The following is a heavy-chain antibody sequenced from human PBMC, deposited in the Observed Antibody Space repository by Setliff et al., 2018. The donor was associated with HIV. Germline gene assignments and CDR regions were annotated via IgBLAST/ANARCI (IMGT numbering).Heavy chain of an antibody. CDR1: GGSVCSSSYY. CDR2: VYTSGST. V-gene: IGHV4-61*09. J-gene: IGHJ6*03. Sequence: SETLSLTCTVSGGSVCSSSYYWAWIRQPPGKGLEWIGHVYTSGSTDYNPSLNSRLTISIDTSRNQSSLRLNSVTAADTAVYFCARVGLAYSGDMDVWGKGTTVTVSS. D-gene: IGHD2-21*01. CDR3: ARVGLAYSGDMDV.